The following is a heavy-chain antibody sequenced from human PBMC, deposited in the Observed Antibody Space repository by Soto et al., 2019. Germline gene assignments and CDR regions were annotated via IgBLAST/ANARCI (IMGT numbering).Heavy chain of an antibody. J-gene: IGHJ4*02. CDR3: ALRGSGSYFRY. CDR2: ISGSGDST. V-gene: IGHV3-23*01. Sequence: EVQLLESGGGLVQPGGSLRLSCAASGFTFSSYAMNWVRQAPGKGLEWVSVISGSGDSTYYTDSVKGRFTISRDNSKTTLYLQMNSLRAEDTAVYYCALRGSGSYFRYWGQGTLVTVSS. CDR1: GFTFSSYA. D-gene: IGHD1-26*01.